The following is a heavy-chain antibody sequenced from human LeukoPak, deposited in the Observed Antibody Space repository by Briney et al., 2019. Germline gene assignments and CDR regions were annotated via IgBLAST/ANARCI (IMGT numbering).Heavy chain of an antibody. Sequence: GGSLRLSCAASGFTFSSYDMIWVRQATGKGLECVSGISGSGGSTYYADSVKGRFTISRDNSKNTLYLQMNSLRAEDTAVYYCAKGTGTTKGFFYYAMDVWGQGTTVTVSS. CDR1: GFTFSSYD. CDR3: AKGTGTTKGFFYYAMDV. V-gene: IGHV3-23*01. D-gene: IGHD1-1*01. CDR2: ISGSGGST. J-gene: IGHJ6*02.